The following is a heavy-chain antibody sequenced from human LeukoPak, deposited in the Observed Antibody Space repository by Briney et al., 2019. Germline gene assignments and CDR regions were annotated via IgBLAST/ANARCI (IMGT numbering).Heavy chain of an antibody. Sequence: GGSLRLSCAASGFTFSSYAMSWVRQAPGKGLEWVPGISGSGGSTYYADSVKGRFTISRDNSKNTVYLQMNSLRAEDTAAYYCAKGTEYYGSGSHFDYWGQGALVTVSS. J-gene: IGHJ4*02. V-gene: IGHV3-23*01. CDR3: AKGTEYYGSGSHFDY. D-gene: IGHD3-10*01. CDR2: ISGSGGST. CDR1: GFTFSSYA.